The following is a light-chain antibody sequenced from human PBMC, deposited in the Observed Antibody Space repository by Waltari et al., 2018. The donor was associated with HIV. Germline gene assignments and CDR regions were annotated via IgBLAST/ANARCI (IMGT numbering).Light chain of an antibody. V-gene: IGLV3-19*01. Sequence: SSELTQDPAVSVALGQTVTITCQGDSLRSDYASWYQQKQGQSPVLVLSGKTNRPSGTPDRFSGSSPGNTASLTITGAQAEDEADYYCNSRDSSGNRVLFGGGTKLTVL. CDR2: GKT. CDR1: SLRSDY. J-gene: IGLJ2*01. CDR3: NSRDSSGNRVL.